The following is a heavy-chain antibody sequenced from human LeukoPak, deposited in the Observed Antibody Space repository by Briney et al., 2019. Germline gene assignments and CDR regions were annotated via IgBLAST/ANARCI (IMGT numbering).Heavy chain of an antibody. CDR3: ARHVSAGRDY. D-gene: IGHD6-6*01. CDR2: INHSGST. CDR1: GGSFSGYY. J-gene: IGHJ4*02. Sequence: SETLSLTCAVYGGSFSGYYWSWIRQPPGKGLEWIGEINHSGSTNYNPSLKSRVTISVDTSKNQFSLKLSSVTAADTAVYYCARHVSAGRDYWGQGTLSPSPQ. V-gene: IGHV4-34*01.